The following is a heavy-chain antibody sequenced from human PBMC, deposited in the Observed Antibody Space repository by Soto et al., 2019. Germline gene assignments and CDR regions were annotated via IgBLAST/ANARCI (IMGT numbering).Heavy chain of an antibody. CDR1: GGSFIGYY. CDR2: INHSGST. CDR3: AIIKQQPSFDY. Sequence: SETLSLTCAVYGGSFIGYYWSWIRQPPWKGLEWIGEINHSGSTNYNPSLKSRVTISVDTSKNQFSLKLSSVTAADTAVYYCAIIKQQPSFDYWGQGTLVTVSS. J-gene: IGHJ4*02. D-gene: IGHD6-13*01. V-gene: IGHV4-34*01.